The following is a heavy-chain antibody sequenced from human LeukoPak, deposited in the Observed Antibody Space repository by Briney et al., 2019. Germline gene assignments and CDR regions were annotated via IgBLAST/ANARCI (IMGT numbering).Heavy chain of an antibody. J-gene: IGHJ4*02. CDR3: ARVVYSSGIFDY. CDR1: GYTFTSYA. Sequence: SVKVSCKASGYTFTSYAMHWVRQAPGQRLEWMGWINAGNGNTKYSQKFQGRVTITRDTSASTAYMELSSLRSEDTAVYYCARVVYSSGIFDYWGQGTLVTVSS. V-gene: IGHV1-3*01. D-gene: IGHD6-19*01. CDR2: INAGNGNT.